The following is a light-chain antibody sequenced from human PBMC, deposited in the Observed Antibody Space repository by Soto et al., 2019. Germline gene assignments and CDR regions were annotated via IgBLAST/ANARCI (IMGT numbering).Light chain of an antibody. CDR1: QSVSIS. CDR3: QQYGTSSRT. Sequence: DIQMTQSPSTLSASEGDRVTISCRASQSVSISLAWYQQKPGKAPKLLIYLASTLQSGVPARFSGSGSATEFTLSISSLQPDDFATYYCQQYGTSSRTFGQGTKVDIK. J-gene: IGKJ1*01. V-gene: IGKV1-5*03. CDR2: LAS.